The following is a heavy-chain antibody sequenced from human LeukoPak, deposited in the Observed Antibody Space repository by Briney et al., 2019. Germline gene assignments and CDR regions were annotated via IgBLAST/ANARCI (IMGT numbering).Heavy chain of an antibody. CDR2: FDPEDGET. CDR3: ATTPSTYGAFDI. CDR1: GYILTELS. D-gene: IGHD2-2*01. V-gene: IGHV1-24*01. J-gene: IGHJ3*02. Sequence: ASVKVSCKVSGYILTELSMHWVRQAPGKGLEWMGGFDPEDGETIYAQKFQGRVTMTEDTSTDTAYMELSSLRSEDTAVYYCATTPSTYGAFDIWGQGTMVTVSS.